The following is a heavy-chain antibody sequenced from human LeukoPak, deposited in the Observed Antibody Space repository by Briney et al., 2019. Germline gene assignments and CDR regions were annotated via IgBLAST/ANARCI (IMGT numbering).Heavy chain of an antibody. V-gene: IGHV3-23*01. D-gene: IGHD4-11*01. CDR2: ISGDGTET. CDR3: AKGGHYSFFDY. Sequence: GGSLRLSCTASGLIFRNYAMTWVRQAPRKGLEWVPTISGDGTETFYADSVKGRFTISRDNSKNTHYLQMSSLRAEDTGIYYCAKGGHYSFFDYWGQGTLATVSS. J-gene: IGHJ4*02. CDR1: GLIFRNYA.